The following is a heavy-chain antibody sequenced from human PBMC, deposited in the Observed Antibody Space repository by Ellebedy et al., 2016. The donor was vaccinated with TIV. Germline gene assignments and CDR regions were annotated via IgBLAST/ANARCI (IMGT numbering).Heavy chain of an antibody. CDR1: GGSISGYY. CDR2: IYHSGNT. D-gene: IGHD1-14*01. V-gene: IGHV4-59*12. CDR3: ARGTMAPQRRKHFDS. Sequence: SETLSLXXTASGGSISGYYWSWIRQPPEKGLEWIGNIYHSGNTNYNPSLKSRVTISADTSKNQFSLRLSSVNAADVAVYYCARGTMAPQRRKHFDSWGQGTLVTVSS. J-gene: IGHJ4*02.